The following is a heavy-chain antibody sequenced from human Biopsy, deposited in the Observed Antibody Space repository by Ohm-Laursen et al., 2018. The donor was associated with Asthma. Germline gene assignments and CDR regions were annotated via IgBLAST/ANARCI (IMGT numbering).Heavy chain of an antibody. CDR2: IHYSGST. V-gene: IGHV4-61*01. CDR1: GDSFSSSTGSFY. D-gene: IGHD2-15*01. CDR3: AGFCSGGNCPDH. Sequence: SETLSLTCSVSGDSFSSSTGSFYWTWIRQPPGKGLEWIGNIHYSGSTYSNPSLKSRVTISVDTSKKQISLRLSSVIAADTAVYYCAGFCSGGNCPDHWGQGTLVTVSS. J-gene: IGHJ4*02.